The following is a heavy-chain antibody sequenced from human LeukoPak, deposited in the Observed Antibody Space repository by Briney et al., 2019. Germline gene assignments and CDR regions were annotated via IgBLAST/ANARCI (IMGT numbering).Heavy chain of an antibody. Sequence: ASVKISCKGSGYTYTHYYMYWLRQAPGQGPECMGVIHPSGGGTTYAQKFQGRVTLTKDTATSTVYIELSSLRSDDTAVYYCARTAMDPAMVTNFYDLWGQGTLLIVSA. D-gene: IGHD5-18*01. V-gene: IGHV1-46*01. CDR3: ARTAMDPAMVTNFYDL. J-gene: IGHJ4*02. CDR2: IHPSGGGT. CDR1: GYTYTHYY.